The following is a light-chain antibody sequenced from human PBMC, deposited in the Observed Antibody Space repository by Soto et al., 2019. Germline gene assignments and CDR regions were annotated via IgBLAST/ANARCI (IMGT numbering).Light chain of an antibody. CDR2: AAS. CDR3: QQRYNTPRVT. Sequence: DIQMTQSPSSLSASVGDRVTITCRASQSISSYLNWYQQKPGKAPKLLIYAASSLQSGVPSRFSGSGAGTDFTLTISSLQHEDFATYYCQQRYNTPRVTFGQGTRLEIK. CDR1: QSISSY. V-gene: IGKV1-39*01. J-gene: IGKJ5*01.